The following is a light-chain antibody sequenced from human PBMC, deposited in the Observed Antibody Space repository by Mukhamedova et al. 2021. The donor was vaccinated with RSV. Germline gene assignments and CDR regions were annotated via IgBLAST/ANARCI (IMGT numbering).Light chain of an antibody. CDR3: MQALLPPFT. CDR1: Y. CDR2: LGS. J-gene: IGKJ3*01. Sequence: YLDWYLQKPGQSPQLLIYLGSNRASGVPDRISGSGSGTDFTLKISRVEAEDVGVYYCMQALLPPFTFGPGTKVEI. V-gene: IGKV2-28*01.